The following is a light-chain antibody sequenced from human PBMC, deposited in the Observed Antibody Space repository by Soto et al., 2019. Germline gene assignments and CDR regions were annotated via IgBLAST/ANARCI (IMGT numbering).Light chain of an antibody. Sequence: QPVLTQSPSASASLGASVKLTCTLSSGHSSYSIAWHQQQPDKGPRYLMKLNSGGSHSKGDGIPDRFSGSSSGAERYLTISSLQSEDEADYYCQTWGTGHVVFGGGTKLTVL. CDR2: LNSGGSH. CDR1: SGHSSYS. V-gene: IGLV4-69*01. J-gene: IGLJ2*01. CDR3: QTWGTGHVV.